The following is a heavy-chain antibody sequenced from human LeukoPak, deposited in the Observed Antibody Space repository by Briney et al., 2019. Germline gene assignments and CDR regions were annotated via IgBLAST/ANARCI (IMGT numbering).Heavy chain of an antibody. CDR1: GGSFSGYY. CDR3: ARMSWFGATLDY. CDR2: INHSGST. J-gene: IGHJ4*02. Sequence: SETLSLTCAVYGGSFSGYYWSWIRQPPGKGLEWIGEINHSGSTNYNPSLKSRVTISVDTSKNQFSLKLSSVTAADTAVYYCARMSWFGATLDYWGQGTLVTVSS. V-gene: IGHV4-34*01. D-gene: IGHD3-10*01.